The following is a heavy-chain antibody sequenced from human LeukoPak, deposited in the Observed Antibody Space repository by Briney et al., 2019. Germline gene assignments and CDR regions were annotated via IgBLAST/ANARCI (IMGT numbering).Heavy chain of an antibody. CDR2: ISYDGSNK. CDR1: GFTFSSYA. D-gene: IGHD3-9*01. V-gene: IGHV3-30*04. J-gene: IGHJ4*02. Sequence: GGSLRLSCAASGFTFSSYAMHWVRQAPGKGLEWVAIISYDGSNKYYADSVKGRFTISRGNSKNTLFLQMNSLRAEDTAVYFCAREGDILTGYYPFDYWGQGTLVTVSS. CDR3: AREGDILTGYYPFDY.